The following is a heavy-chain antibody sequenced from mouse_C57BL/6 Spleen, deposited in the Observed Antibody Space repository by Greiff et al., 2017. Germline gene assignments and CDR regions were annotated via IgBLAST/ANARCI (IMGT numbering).Heavy chain of an antibody. V-gene: IGHV14-4*01. CDR2: IDPENGDT. CDR1: GFNIKDDY. Sequence: EVKLVESGAELVRPGASVKLSCTASGFNIKDDYMHWVKQRPEQGLEWIGWIDPENGDTEYASKFQGKATITADTSSNTAYLQLSSLTSEDTAVYYCTKHYGSSLYFDYWGQGTTLTVSS. CDR3: TKHYGSSLYFDY. J-gene: IGHJ2*01. D-gene: IGHD1-1*01.